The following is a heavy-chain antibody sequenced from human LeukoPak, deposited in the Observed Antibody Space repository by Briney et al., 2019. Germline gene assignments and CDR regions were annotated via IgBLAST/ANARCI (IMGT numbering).Heavy chain of an antibody. CDR3: ARDLNL. CDR1: GGSISNND. V-gene: IGHV4-4*07. J-gene: IGHJ6*02. D-gene: IGHD1-14*01. Sequence: PSETLSLTCTVSGGSISNNDWGWIRQPAGKGLEWIGRIYNSGTTSNPSLKSRVTMSVDMSKNQFSLKLGSVTAADTAVYYCARDLNLWGQGTTVTVSS. CDR2: IYNSGT.